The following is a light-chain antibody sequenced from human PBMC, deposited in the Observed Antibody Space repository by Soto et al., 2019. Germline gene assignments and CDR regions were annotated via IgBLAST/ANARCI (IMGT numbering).Light chain of an antibody. CDR1: SSNIGSNY. J-gene: IGLJ1*01. CDR3: AAWDDSLSGGV. CDR2: RNN. V-gene: IGLV1-47*03. Sequence: QSVLTQPPSASGTPGQRVTISCSGSSSNIGSNYVYWYQQLPGTAPKLLIYRNNQRPSGVPDRFSGSKSGTSASLAISGLWSEDEADYYCAAWDDSLSGGVFGTGTKV.